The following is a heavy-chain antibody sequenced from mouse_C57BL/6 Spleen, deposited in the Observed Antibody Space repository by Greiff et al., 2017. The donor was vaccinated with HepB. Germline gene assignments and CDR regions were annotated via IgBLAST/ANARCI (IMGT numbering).Heavy chain of an antibody. CDR1: GYSFTGYY. D-gene: IGHD2-5*01. V-gene: IGHV1-42*01. CDR2: INPSTGGT. Sequence: EVKLQESGPELVKPGASVKISCKASGYSFTGYYMNWVKQSPEKSLEWIGEINPSTGGTTYNQKFKAKATLTVDKSSSTAYMQLKSLTSEDSAVYYCARVDSNYDYWSQGTTLTVSS. J-gene: IGHJ2*01. CDR3: ARVDSNYDY.